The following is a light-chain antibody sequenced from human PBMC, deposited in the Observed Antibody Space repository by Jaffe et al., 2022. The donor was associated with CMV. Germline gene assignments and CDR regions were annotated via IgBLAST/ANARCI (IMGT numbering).Light chain of an antibody. CDR1: GSNIGPND. V-gene: IGLV1-44*01. Sequence: QSVLTQPPSASGAPGQGVTISCSGSGSNIGPNDVYWYQQLPGTAPTLLIYDSRQRPSGVPDRFSASKSGTSASLAISGLQSEDEADYYCAAWDASLFGWAFGGGTKLTVL. CDR2: DSR. CDR3: AAWDASLFGWA. J-gene: IGLJ3*02.